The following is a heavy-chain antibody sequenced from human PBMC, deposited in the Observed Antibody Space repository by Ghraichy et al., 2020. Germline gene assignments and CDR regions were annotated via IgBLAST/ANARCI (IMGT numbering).Heavy chain of an antibody. CDR2: MNPNSGNT. CDR3: ARWQAPSDYYYYYYGMDV. CDR1: GYTFTSYD. V-gene: IGHV1-8*01. J-gene: IGHJ6*02. D-gene: IGHD3/OR15-3a*01. Sequence: ASVKVSCKASGYTFTSYDINWVRQATGQGLEWMGWMNPNSGNTGYAQKFQGRVTMTRNTSISTAYMELSSLRSEDTAVYYCARWQAPSDYYYYYYGMDVWGQGTTVTVSS.